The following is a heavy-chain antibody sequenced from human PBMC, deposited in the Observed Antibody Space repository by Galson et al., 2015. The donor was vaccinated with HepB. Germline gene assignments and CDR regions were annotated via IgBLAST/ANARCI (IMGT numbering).Heavy chain of an antibody. CDR2: INPSGGST. CDR1: GYIFTSYE. CDR3: ARAEFWSGFGWFDP. D-gene: IGHD3-3*01. V-gene: IGHV1-46*01. Sequence: SVKVSCKASGYIFTSYEVHWVRQAPGQGLEWMGIINPSGGSTSYAQKFQGRVTMTGDTSTTTVYMELSSLRSEDTAVYYCARAEFWSGFGWFDPWGQGTLVTVSS. J-gene: IGHJ5*02.